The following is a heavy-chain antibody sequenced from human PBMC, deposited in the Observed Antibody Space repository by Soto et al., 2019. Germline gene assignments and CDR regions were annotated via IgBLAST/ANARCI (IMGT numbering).Heavy chain of an antibody. Sequence: PGGSLRLSCEASGFALSISWMSWVRQAPGKGLEWVAYIKQDGTEKHYVDSVRGRFTISRDNGKNSLYLEMNSLRAEDTAVYYCAKGGWYPDSWGQGTLVTVSS. J-gene: IGHJ4*02. CDR3: AKGGWYPDS. D-gene: IGHD6-19*01. V-gene: IGHV3-7*01. CDR1: GFALSISW. CDR2: IKQDGTEK.